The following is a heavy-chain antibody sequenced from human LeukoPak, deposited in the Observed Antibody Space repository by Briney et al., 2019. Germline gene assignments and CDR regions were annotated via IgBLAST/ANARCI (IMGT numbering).Heavy chain of an antibody. D-gene: IGHD1-26*01. CDR3: AKEGVYSGSSLYYFDF. CDR2: ISGSGGST. Sequence: GGSLRLSCAASGFTFSSYAMSWVRQAPGKGLEWVSAISGSGGSTYYADSVKGRFTISRDNSKNMLYLQMNSLRAEDTAVYYCAKEGVYSGSSLYYFDFWGQGTLVTVSS. J-gene: IGHJ4*02. V-gene: IGHV3-23*01. CDR1: GFTFSSYA.